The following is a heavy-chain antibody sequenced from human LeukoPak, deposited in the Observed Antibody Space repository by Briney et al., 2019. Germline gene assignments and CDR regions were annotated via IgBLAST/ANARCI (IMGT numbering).Heavy chain of an antibody. CDR1: GDSISSAY. CDR3: ARMPVPIHDAFDI. J-gene: IGHJ3*02. CDR2: LYVNGSP. V-gene: IGHV4-4*07. D-gene: IGHD2-2*01. Sequence: PAETLSLTCTVSGDSISSAYWGWIRQSAGKGLEYIGRLYVNGSPNSNPSLKSRVTMSLDTSKNQFSLKMKSVTAADSAIYFCARMPVPIHDAFDIWGQGTAVMVSS.